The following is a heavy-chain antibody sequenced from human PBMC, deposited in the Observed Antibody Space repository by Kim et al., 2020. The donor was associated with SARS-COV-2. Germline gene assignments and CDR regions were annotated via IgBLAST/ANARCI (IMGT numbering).Heavy chain of an antibody. CDR3: ARGPTTVTTLNWFDP. CDR2: VSTGNGNT. V-gene: IGHV1-3*04. CDR1: GYTFTDST. Sequence: ASVKVSCKASGYTFTDSTMHWVRQAPGQGLEWMGWVSTGNGNTKYSQKFQGRVTISRDTSATTVYMEMGSLRSEDTAVYYCARGPTTVTTLNWFDPWGQGTLVTVSS. D-gene: IGHD4-17*01. J-gene: IGHJ5*02.